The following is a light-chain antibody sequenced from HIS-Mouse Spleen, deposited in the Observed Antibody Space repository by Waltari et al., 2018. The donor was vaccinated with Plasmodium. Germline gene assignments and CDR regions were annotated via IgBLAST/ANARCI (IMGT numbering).Light chain of an antibody. CDR3: QQRSNWLT. V-gene: IGKV3-11*01. J-gene: IGKJ4*01. CDR1: QGVSSY. Sequence: IVLTQSPATLSLSPGERATFSCRASQGVSSYLAWYQQNPGHAPRLLIYDASNRATGIPARVGGRGSGTDFTLTSSSLEPEDFAVYYCQQRSNWLTFGGGTKVEIK. CDR2: DAS.